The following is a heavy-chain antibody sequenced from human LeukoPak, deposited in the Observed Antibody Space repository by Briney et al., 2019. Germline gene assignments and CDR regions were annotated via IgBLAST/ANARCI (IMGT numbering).Heavy chain of an antibody. V-gene: IGHV3-7*01. CDR2: IKQDGSAK. CDR3: ARVSYRAYYYYYMDV. J-gene: IGHJ6*03. CDR1: GFTSTVDY. D-gene: IGHD3-10*01. Sequence: VGCLRLSCAPSGFTSTVDYITGVPRAPPGGLGWVANIKQDGSAKHYVDSVKGRFTISRDNAKNSLYLQMNSLRAEDTAVYYCARVSYRAYYYYYMDVWGKGTTVTVSS.